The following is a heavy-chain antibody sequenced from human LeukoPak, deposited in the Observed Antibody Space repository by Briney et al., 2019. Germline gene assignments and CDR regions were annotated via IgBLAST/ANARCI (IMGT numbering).Heavy chain of an antibody. J-gene: IGHJ5*02. V-gene: IGHV4-38-2*01. CDR2: IYHTGNA. CDR3: ARDPRWLTPDCTRICCYENYFDA. CDR1: GYSNRSGYQ. Sequence: PSETLSLTCAVSGYSNRSGYQWGWIRQPPGKTVEWIGRIYHTGNAHYNPSLRRQVTIQVDTSTNHFSLRLSSVTAADTAVYYCARDPRWLTPDCTRICCYENYFDAWGQGILVTVSS. D-gene: IGHD2-15*01.